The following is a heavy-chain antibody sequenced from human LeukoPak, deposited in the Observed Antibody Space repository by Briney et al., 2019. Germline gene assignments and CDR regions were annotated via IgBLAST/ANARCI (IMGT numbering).Heavy chain of an antibody. D-gene: IGHD7-27*01. V-gene: IGHV4-30-2*01. J-gene: IGHJ4*02. CDR1: GGSISSGGYY. Sequence: SETLSLTCTVSGGSISSGGYYWSWIRQPPGKGLEWIGYIYHSGSTYYNPSLKSRVTISVDRSKNQFSLKLSSVTAADTAVYYCAREANWDPLFDYWGQGTLVTVSS. CDR3: AREANWDPLFDY. CDR2: IYHSGST.